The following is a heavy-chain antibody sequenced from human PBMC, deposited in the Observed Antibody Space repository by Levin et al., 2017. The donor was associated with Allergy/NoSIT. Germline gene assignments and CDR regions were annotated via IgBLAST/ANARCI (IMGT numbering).Heavy chain of an antibody. D-gene: IGHD6-19*01. V-gene: IGHV4-61*02. J-gene: IGHJ6*03. CDR2: IYTSGST. CDR3: ARERLAARYYDYMDG. CDR1: GGSISSGSYY. Sequence: SETLSLTCTVSGGSISSGSYYWSWIRQPAGKGLEWIGRIYTSGSTNYNPSLKSRVTISVDTSKNQFSLKLSSVTAADTAVYYCARERLAARYYDYMDGWGKGTTVTVSS.